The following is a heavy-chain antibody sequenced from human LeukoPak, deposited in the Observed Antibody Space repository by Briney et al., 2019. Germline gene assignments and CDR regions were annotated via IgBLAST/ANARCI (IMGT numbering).Heavy chain of an antibody. CDR3: TNYDDSSDLWGY. D-gene: IGHD3-22*01. CDR1: GFTFRDSG. J-gene: IGHJ4*02. V-gene: IGHV3-73*01. CDR2: MRSKTQNYAT. Sequence: HPGGPLRLSCAPSGFTFRDSGMHWVRQAPGKGREGVGRMRSKTQNYATAYAASVKGRFTISRDDSKNTAFLQMNSLKTEHTAVYYCTNYDDSSDLWGYWGQGTLVTVSS.